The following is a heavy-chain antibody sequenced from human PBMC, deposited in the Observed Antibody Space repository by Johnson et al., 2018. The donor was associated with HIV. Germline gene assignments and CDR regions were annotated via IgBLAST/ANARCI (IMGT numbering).Heavy chain of an antibody. Sequence: VQLVESGGGVVQPGRSLRLSCAASGFTVSSNSMSWVRQAPAKGLEWVSSITGSGGSTSYTASVKGRCTIPRDNSKNTLYLKMNSLRVEDPAMYYCAKMLDLGDDGSDIWGQGTMVTVSS. CDR3: AKMLDLGDDGSDI. CDR1: GFTVSSNS. CDR2: ITGSGGST. D-gene: IGHD3/OR15-3a*01. V-gene: IGHV3-23*04. J-gene: IGHJ3*02.